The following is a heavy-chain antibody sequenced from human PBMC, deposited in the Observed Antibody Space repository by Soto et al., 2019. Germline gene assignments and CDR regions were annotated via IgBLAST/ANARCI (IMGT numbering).Heavy chain of an antibody. Sequence: RLSCAASGFSFSDYAMSWVRQAPAKGLEWVSVISESGRSTHYAASVRGRVTVSRDNSKKSLSLRMSSLRDEDTAVYFCANRSRYSCGWYSPIFDSCGQVARVTVSS. CDR2: ISESGRST. D-gene: IGHD5-12*01. CDR1: GFSFSDYA. V-gene: IGHV3-23*01. CDR3: ANRSRYSCGWYSPIFDS. J-gene: IGHJ4*02.